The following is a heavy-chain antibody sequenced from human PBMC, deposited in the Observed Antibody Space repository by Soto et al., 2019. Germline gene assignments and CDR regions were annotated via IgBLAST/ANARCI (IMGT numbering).Heavy chain of an antibody. CDR1: GFTFSRYA. CDR3: AKDVSRIFGVVPYYYYGMDV. J-gene: IGHJ6*02. V-gene: IGHV3-23*01. D-gene: IGHD3-3*01. CDR2: ISGSGGST. Sequence: PGGSLRLSCAASGFTFSRYAMSWVRQAPGKGLEWVSAISGSGGSTYYADSVKGRFTISRDNSKNTLYLQMNSLRAEDTAVYYCAKDVSRIFGVVPYYYYGMDVLGQGTTVTVSS.